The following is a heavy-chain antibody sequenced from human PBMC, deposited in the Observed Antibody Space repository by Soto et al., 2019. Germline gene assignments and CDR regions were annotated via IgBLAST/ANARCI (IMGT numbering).Heavy chain of an antibody. J-gene: IGHJ4*02. CDR3: AKARTQQLVLDELDY. Sequence: DVQLLESGGGLVQPGGSLRLSCAASGFTFSDYAMTWVRQAPGKGLEWVAAITGSGSRTYYADSVKGRFTISRDNSKNTLSLQMNSLRAEDTAIYYCAKARTQQLVLDELDYLGQGSLVTVST. V-gene: IGHV3-23*01. CDR1: GFTFSDYA. CDR2: ITGSGSRT. D-gene: IGHD6-13*01.